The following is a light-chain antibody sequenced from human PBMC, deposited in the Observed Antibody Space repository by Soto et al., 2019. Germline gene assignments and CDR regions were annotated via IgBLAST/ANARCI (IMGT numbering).Light chain of an antibody. CDR3: QQSSSSPIT. CDR2: EAS. V-gene: IGKV3-20*01. CDR1: QSVTSSY. Sequence: EILLTQSPDTLSLSPGERATLSCRASQSVTSSYLAWYQQKPGQAPRLLMYEASSRATGIPDRFSGSGSGTDFTLTISRLEAEDFAVYYCQQSSSSPITFGQGTRLEIK. J-gene: IGKJ5*01.